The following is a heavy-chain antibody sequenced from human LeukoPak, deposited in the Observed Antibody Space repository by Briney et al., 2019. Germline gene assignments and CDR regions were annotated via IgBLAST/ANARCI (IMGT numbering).Heavy chain of an antibody. J-gene: IGHJ5*02. Sequence: GRSLRLSCAASGFTFDDYAMHWVRQAPGKGLEWVSGISWNSGSIGYADSVKGRFTISRDNAKNSLYLQMNSLRAEDTALYYCAAIVVVVAATGWFDPWGQGTLVTVSS. CDR2: ISWNSGSI. CDR3: AAIVVVVAATGWFDP. D-gene: IGHD2-15*01. V-gene: IGHV3-9*01. CDR1: GFTFDDYA.